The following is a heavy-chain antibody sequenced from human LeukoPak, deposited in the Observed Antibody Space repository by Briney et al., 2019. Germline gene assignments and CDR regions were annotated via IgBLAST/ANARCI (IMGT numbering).Heavy chain of an antibody. Sequence: PSETLSLTCTVSGGSISSYYWSWIRQPPGKGLEWIGYIYYSGSTNYNPSLKSRVTISVDTSKNQFSLKLNSVTAADTAVYYCERGPTVRDMDVWGKGTTVTVSS. V-gene: IGHV4-59*01. D-gene: IGHD4-11*01. J-gene: IGHJ6*03. CDR1: GGSISSYY. CDR2: IYYSGST. CDR3: ERGPTVRDMDV.